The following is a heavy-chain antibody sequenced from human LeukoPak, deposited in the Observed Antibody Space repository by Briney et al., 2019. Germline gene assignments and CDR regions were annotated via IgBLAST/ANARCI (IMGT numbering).Heavy chain of an antibody. CDR3: ARGYRGYSYGLNWFDP. D-gene: IGHD5-18*01. Sequence: ASVKVSCKASGYTFTGYNMHWVRQAPGQGLEWMGWINPNSGGTNYAQKFQGRVTLTRDKSISTAYMELSRLRSDDTAVYYCARGYRGYSYGLNWFDPWGQGTLVTVSS. CDR2: INPNSGGT. J-gene: IGHJ5*02. V-gene: IGHV1-2*02. CDR1: GYTFTGYN.